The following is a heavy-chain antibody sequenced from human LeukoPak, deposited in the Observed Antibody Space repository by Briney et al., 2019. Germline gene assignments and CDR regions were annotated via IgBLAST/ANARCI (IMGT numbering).Heavy chain of an antibody. J-gene: IGHJ4*02. D-gene: IGHD3-10*01. CDR2: ISAYNGDT. V-gene: IGHV1-18*01. CDR3: ARSSHRDGDTFDY. CDR1: GYTFTSYG. Sequence: ASVKVSCKASGYTFTSYGISWVRQAPGQGLEWMGWISAYNGDTNYAQKLQGRVTMTTDPSTTTAYMELRSLRSDDTAVYYCARSSHRDGDTFDYWGQGTLVTVSS.